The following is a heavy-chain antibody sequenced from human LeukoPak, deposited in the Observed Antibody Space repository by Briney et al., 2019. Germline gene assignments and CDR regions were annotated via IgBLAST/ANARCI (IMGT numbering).Heavy chain of an antibody. J-gene: IGHJ5*02. Sequence: GGSLRLSCAASGLTFSSYWMHWVRQAPGKGLVWVSRINIDGSSTSYADSVKGRFTVSRDNAKNTLYLQMNSLRAEDTAVYYCARYDLWSGYSDWFDPWGQGTLVTVSS. V-gene: IGHV3-74*01. CDR3: ARYDLWSGYSDWFDP. D-gene: IGHD3-3*01. CDR2: INIDGSST. CDR1: GLTFSSYW.